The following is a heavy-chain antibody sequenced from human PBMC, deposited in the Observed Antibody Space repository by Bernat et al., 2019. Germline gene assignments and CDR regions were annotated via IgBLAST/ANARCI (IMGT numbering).Heavy chain of an antibody. CDR3: ARAPSMAGTLYGMDV. D-gene: IGHD6-19*01. Sequence: QVQLVESGGGVVQPGRSLRLSCAASGFTFSSYAMHWVRQAPGKGLEWVAVISYDGSNKYYADSVKGRFTISRDNSKNTLYLQMNSLRAEETAEYYCARAPSMAGTLYGMDVWGQGTTVTVSS. CDR2: ISYDGSNK. J-gene: IGHJ6*02. CDR1: GFTFSSYA. V-gene: IGHV3-30-3*01.